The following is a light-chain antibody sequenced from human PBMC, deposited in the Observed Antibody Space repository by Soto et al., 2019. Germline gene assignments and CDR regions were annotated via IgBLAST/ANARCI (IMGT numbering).Light chain of an antibody. J-gene: IGKJ5*01. CDR3: QLYGISPQ. Sequence: EIVLTQSPGTLSLSPGERATLSCKTSQTSGSNFLAWYQHKPGQAPRLLIYASSNRATGIPDRFSGSASGPDFTLTINRLEPEDIAVYYCQLYGISPQFGQGTRLEIK. V-gene: IGKV3-20*01. CDR1: QTSGSNF. CDR2: ASS.